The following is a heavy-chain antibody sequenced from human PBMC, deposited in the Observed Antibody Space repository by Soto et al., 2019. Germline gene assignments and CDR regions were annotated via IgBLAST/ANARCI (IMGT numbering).Heavy chain of an antibody. Sequence: QVHLVQSGAEEKKPGASVKVSCKASGYTFTAYGMYWVRQAPGQRLEWMGWISGTNGNTKYSEKLQGRVTISRDTSASTTYMELSSLRSEDTAVYYCVRENGYLDYWGQGTLVSVSS. D-gene: IGHD6-13*01. CDR1: GYTFTAYG. CDR3: VRENGYLDY. CDR2: ISGTNGNT. J-gene: IGHJ4*02. V-gene: IGHV1-3*05.